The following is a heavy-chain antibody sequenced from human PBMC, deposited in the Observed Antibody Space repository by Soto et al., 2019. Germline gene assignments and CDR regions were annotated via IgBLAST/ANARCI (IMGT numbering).Heavy chain of an antibody. J-gene: IGHJ6*02. CDR3: ARDPSDDSSGGGYYYYGMDV. Sequence: GGSLRLSCAASGFTFSSYAMHWVRQAPGKGLEWVAVISYDGSNKYYADSGKGRFTISRDKSKNTLYLQMNSLRAEDTDVYYCARDPSDDSSGGGYYYYGMDVWGQGTTVTVSS. D-gene: IGHD3-22*01. CDR2: ISYDGSNK. CDR1: GFTFSSYA. V-gene: IGHV3-30-3*01.